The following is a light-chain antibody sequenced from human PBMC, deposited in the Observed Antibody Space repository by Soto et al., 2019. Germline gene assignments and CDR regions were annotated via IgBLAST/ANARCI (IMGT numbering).Light chain of an antibody. V-gene: IGKV1-5*03. CDR1: QSISTW. CDR2: KAS. Sequence: DIQMTQSPSTLSASVGDRVTITCRASQSISTWLAWYQQKPGKAPKLLIYKASSLEGGVPSRFSGSGSGTEFTITVSSLQPDDFATYYCQQYNTYSLTFGGGTTVEIK. J-gene: IGKJ4*01. CDR3: QQYNTYSLT.